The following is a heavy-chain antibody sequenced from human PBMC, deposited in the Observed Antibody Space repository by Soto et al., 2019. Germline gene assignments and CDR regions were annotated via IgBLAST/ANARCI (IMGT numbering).Heavy chain of an antibody. V-gene: IGHV4-59*01. D-gene: IGHD4-17*01. CDR1: GGNISSYY. CDR2: IYYSGST. CDR3: ARRYGYAFDI. Sequence: SETHSLTSTVSGGNISSYYWSWIRQPPGKGLEWIGYIYYSGSTNYNPSLKSRVTISVDTSKNQFSLKLSSVTAADTAVYYCARRYGYAFDIWGQGTMVTVSS. J-gene: IGHJ3*02.